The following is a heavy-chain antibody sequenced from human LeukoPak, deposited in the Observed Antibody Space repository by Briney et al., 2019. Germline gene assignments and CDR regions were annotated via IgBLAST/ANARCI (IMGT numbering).Heavy chain of an antibody. J-gene: IGHJ5*02. CDR3: ARVNLRGGNYNWFDP. D-gene: IGHD3-16*01. CDR1: GGTFLSHT. Sequence: SVKVSCKTSGGTFLSHTFSWVRQAPGQGLEWMGKITPVINTANYAQAFQGRVSIYADKSTTTVYMDLSGLRPDDTAVYYCARVNLRGGNYNWFDPWGQGTLVTVAS. CDR2: ITPVINTA. V-gene: IGHV1-69*08.